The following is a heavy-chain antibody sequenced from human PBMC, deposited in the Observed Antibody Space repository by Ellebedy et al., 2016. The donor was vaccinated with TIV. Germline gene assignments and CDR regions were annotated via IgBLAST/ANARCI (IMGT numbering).Heavy chain of an antibody. CDR3: ARRGGTSSLPFDH. D-gene: IGHD6-6*01. CDR1: GYSFTTYW. J-gene: IGHJ4*02. V-gene: IGHV5-51*01. CDR2: IYPGDSDV. Sequence: GESLKISXKGSGYSFTTYWIAWLRQMPGKGLEWMGIIYPGDSDVRYSPSFEGHVTMTADKSNNTAYLQWNSLQASDTATYFCARRGGTSSLPFDHWGQGSLVTVSS.